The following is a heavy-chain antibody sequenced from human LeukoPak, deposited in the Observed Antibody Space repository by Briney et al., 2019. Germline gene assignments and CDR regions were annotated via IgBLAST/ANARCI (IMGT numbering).Heavy chain of an antibody. J-gene: IGHJ4*02. Sequence: SETLSLTCAVYGGSFSGYYWSWIRQPPGKGLEWIGEINHSGSTNYNPSLKSRVTISVDKSKNQFSRKLSSVTAADTAVYYCARDRSGYEIWGQGTLVTVSS. D-gene: IGHD3-3*01. V-gene: IGHV4-34*01. CDR2: INHSGST. CDR1: GGSFSGYY. CDR3: ARDRSGYEI.